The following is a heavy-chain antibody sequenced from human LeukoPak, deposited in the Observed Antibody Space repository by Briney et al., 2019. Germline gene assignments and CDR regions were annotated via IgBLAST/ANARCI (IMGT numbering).Heavy chain of an antibody. CDR1: GFSFGVYV. CDR2: LRSKAYGGTT. Sequence: GGSLRLSCTASGFSFGVYVVSWVRQAPGLGLARAGFLRSKAYGGTTEYAASVKGRFTISRDDSKSIAYLQMNSLKTEDTAVYYCTRDIEVAGYFDYWGQGTLVTVSS. J-gene: IGHJ4*02. D-gene: IGHD6-19*01. V-gene: IGHV3-49*04. CDR3: TRDIEVAGYFDY.